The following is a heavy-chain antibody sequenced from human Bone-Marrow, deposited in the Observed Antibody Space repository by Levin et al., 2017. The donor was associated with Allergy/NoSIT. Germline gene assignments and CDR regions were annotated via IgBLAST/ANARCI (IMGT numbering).Heavy chain of an antibody. Sequence: PGGSLRLSCAASGFTFRNHGMNWVRQAPGKGLEWLSFIGSSSGFIYYADSVKGRFTISRDNAGNALYLQMSSLRAEDTATYYCARSNPYYDVMSGSYEGDMDVWGNGTTVTVSS. V-gene: IGHV3-21*04. CDR2: IGSSSGFI. CDR3: ARSNPYYDVMSGSYEGDMDV. CDR1: GFTFRNHG. D-gene: IGHD3-3*01. J-gene: IGHJ6*03.